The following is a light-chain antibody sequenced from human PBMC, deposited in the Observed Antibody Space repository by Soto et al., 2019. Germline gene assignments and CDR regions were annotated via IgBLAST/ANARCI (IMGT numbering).Light chain of an antibody. CDR2: AAS. J-gene: IGKJ1*01. Sequence: EIVMTQSPATLSVSPGERATLSCRASQSVNTNLAWYQHKPGQAPRLLIYAASTRATGIPARFSGSGSGTEFTLTISSLQSEDFAVYYCQQYNNWRTFGQGTKVEIK. V-gene: IGKV3-15*01. CDR3: QQYNNWRT. CDR1: QSVNTN.